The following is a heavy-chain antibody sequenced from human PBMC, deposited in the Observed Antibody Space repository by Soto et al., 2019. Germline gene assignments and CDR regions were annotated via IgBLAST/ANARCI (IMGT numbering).Heavy chain of an antibody. Sequence: SETLSLTCTVSGGSICSGDYYWSWIRQPPGKGLEWIGYIYYSGSTYYNPSLKSRVTISVDTSKNQFSLKLSSVTAADTAVYYCARDLGPYYYGMDVWGQGTTVTVS. CDR2: IYYSGST. CDR3: ARDLGPYYYGMDV. CDR1: GGSICSGDYY. J-gene: IGHJ6*02. V-gene: IGHV4-30-4*01.